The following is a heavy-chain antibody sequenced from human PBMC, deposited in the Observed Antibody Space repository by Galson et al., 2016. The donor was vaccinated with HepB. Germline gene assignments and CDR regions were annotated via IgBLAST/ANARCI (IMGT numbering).Heavy chain of an antibody. V-gene: IGHV3-23*01. CDR3: ARNQPLDWFGELPRRHFDN. CDR2: ISGRGDHT. J-gene: IGHJ4*02. CDR1: GFTFSSYA. D-gene: IGHD3-10*01. Sequence: SLRLSCAASGFTFSSYAMSWVRQAPGKGLEWVSSISGRGDHTYAAASLRRRFALSRDNSKNTLFLQVNSLRAEDTAVYYCARNQPLDWFGELPRRHFDNWGQGSLVTVSS.